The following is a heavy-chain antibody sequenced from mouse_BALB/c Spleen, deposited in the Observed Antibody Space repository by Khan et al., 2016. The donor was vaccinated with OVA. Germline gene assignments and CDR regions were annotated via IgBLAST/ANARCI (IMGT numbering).Heavy chain of an antibody. J-gene: IGHJ4*01. V-gene: IGHV5-9*02. CDR1: GFAFSSYD. Sequence: EVELVESGGGLVKPGGSLKLSCAASGFAFSSYDMSWVRQTPERRLEWVALISNGGSYTNYPDSVKGRFTISRDNARNTLYLQVSSLRSEDTALYYCARHGEFNPYFAIDYWGQGTSVTVSS. CDR3: ARHGEFNPYFAIDY. CDR2: ISNGGSYT.